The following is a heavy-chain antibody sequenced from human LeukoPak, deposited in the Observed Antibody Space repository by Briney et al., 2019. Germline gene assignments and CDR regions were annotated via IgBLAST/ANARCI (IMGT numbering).Heavy chain of an antibody. V-gene: IGHV4-39*07. CDR2: IYYSGST. D-gene: IGHD3-3*01. Sequence: PSETLSLTCTVSGGSISSSSYYWGWIRQPPGKGLEWIGSIYYSGSTYYNPSLKSRVTISVDTSKNQFSLKLSFVTAADTAVYYCARESYRILRFLEWPGGGNWFDPWGQGTLVTVSS. CDR1: GGSISSSSYY. J-gene: IGHJ5*02. CDR3: ARESYRILRFLEWPGGGNWFDP.